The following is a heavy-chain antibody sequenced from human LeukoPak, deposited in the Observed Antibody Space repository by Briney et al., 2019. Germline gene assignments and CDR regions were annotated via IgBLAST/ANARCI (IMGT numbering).Heavy chain of an antibody. V-gene: IGHV4-61*02. CDR3: ARAGIGGNYYYYYYTDV. CDR1: GGSISSGSYY. CDR2: IYNNEST. Sequence: SQTLSLTCTVSGGSISSGSYYWSWIRQPAGKGLEWIGRIYNNESTNYNPSLTSRVTISVDTSKNQFSLKLSSVTAADTAVYYCARAGIGGNYYYYYYTDVWGKGTTVTISS. J-gene: IGHJ6*03. D-gene: IGHD3-10*01.